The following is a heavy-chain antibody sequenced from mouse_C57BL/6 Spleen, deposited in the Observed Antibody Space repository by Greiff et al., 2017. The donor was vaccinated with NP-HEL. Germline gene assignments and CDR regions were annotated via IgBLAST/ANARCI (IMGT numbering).Heavy chain of an antibody. D-gene: IGHD2-3*01. J-gene: IGHJ2*01. CDR1: GYTFTSYW. CDR3: ARNGDGSDY. V-gene: IGHV1-55*01. CDR2: IYPGSGST. Sequence: QVHVKQPGAELVKPGASVKMSCKASGYTFTSYWITWVKQRPGQGLEWIGDIYPGSGSTNYNEKFKSKATLTVDTSSSTAYMQLSSLTSEDSAVYYGARNGDGSDYWGQGTTLTVSS.